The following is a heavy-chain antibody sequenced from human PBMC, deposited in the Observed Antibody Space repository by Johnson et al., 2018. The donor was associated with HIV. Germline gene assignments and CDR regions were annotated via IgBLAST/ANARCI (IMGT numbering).Heavy chain of an antibody. V-gene: IGHV3-66*01. D-gene: IGHD6-6*01. J-gene: IGHJ3*02. CDR1: GFTVSSNY. CDR3: AKDLGYSSSSRAFDI. Sequence: VQLVESGGGVVQPGGSLRLSCAASGFTVSSNYMSWVRQAPGKGLEWVSVIYSGGSTYYADSVKGRFTISRDNSKNTLYLQMNSLRAEDTAVYYCAKDLGYSSSSRAFDIWGQGTMVTVSS. CDR2: IYSGGST.